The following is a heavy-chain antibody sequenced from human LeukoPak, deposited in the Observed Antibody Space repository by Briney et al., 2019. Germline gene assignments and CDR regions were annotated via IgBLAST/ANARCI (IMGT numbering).Heavy chain of an antibody. CDR1: EFTLSSYW. D-gene: IGHD2-21*02. J-gene: IGHJ4*02. CDR3: ARGLLGIDY. Sequence: GGSLRLSCATSEFTLSSYWMHWVRRAPGKGLVWVSVIYTDGSSTTYADSVKGRFTISRDNARNTLYLQMNSLRAEDTAIYYCARGLLGIDYWGQGTLVTVSS. CDR2: IYTDGSST. V-gene: IGHV3-74*01.